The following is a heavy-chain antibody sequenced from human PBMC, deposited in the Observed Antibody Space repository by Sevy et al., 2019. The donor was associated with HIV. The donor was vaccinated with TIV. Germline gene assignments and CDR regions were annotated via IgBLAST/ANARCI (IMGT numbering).Heavy chain of an antibody. V-gene: IGHV1-2*06. Sequence: ASVKVSCKASGYTFTGYYMHWVRQAPGQGLEWMGRFNPNSGGTNYAQKFQGRVTMTRDTSISTAYMELSRLRSDDTAVYHCARDRWEMATEAWFDPWGQGTLVTVSS. CDR1: GYTFTGYY. J-gene: IGHJ5*02. CDR3: ARDRWEMATEAWFDP. D-gene: IGHD1-26*01. CDR2: FNPNSGGT.